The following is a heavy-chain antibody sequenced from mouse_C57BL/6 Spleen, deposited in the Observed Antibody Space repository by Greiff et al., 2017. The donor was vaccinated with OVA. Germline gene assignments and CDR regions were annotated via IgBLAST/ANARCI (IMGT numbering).Heavy chain of an antibody. J-gene: IGHJ2*01. V-gene: IGHV2-2*01. CDR3: ARSYLGYYFDY. Sequence: VQLQQSGPGLVQPSQCLSISCTASGFSLTSYGVHWVRQSPGKGLEWLGVIGSGGSTDYYAAYISRLSISKDNSKSQVFCKMNRLQSGDTAIYCGARSYLGYYFDYWGKGTTLTVSA. CDR1: GFSLTSYG. CDR2: IGSGGST. D-gene: IGHD1-1*01.